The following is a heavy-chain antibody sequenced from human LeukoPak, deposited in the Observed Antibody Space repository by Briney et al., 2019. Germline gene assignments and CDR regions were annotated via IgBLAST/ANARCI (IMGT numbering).Heavy chain of an antibody. CDR2: IWYDGTTK. Sequence: GGSLRLSCAASGFTFSTYAMHWVRQAPGKGLEWVALIWYDGTTKWYADSVKGRFTISRDNSRNTVWLQMNSLRVEDTAVYYCAKDPERAEQVGSYFDYWGQGTLATVSS. V-gene: IGHV3-33*03. D-gene: IGHD1-26*01. CDR1: GFTFSTYA. J-gene: IGHJ4*02. CDR3: AKDPERAEQVGSYFDY.